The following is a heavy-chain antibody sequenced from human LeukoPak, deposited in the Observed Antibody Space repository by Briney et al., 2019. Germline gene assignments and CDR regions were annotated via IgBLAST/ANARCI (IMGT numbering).Heavy chain of an antibody. J-gene: IGHJ4*02. CDR1: GYTFTSYA. V-gene: IGHV1-3*01. CDR2: INAGNGNT. CDR3: ARDPLDIVATMYYLDY. Sequence: ASVKVSCKASGYTFTSYAMHWVRQAPGQRIEWMGWINAGNGNTKYSQKFQGRVTITRDTSASTAYMELSSLRSKDTAVYYCARDPLDIVATMYYLDYWGQGTLVTVSS. D-gene: IGHD5-12*01.